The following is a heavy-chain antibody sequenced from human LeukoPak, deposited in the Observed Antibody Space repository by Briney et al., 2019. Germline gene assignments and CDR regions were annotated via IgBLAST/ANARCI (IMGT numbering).Heavy chain of an antibody. J-gene: IGHJ4*02. D-gene: IGHD6-6*01. CDR3: AKAPAARPYFDY. CDR2: ISGSGGST. Sequence: PGGSLRLSCAASGFTFGSYAMSWVRQAPGKGLEWVSAISGSGGSTYYADSVKGRFTISRDNSKNTLYLQMNSLRAEDTAVYYCAKAPAARPYFDYWGQGTLVTVSS. V-gene: IGHV3-23*01. CDR1: GFTFGSYA.